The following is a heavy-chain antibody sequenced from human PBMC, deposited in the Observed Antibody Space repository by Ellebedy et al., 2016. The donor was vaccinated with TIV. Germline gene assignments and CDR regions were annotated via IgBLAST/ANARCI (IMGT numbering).Heavy chain of an antibody. Sequence: ASVKVSCKPSGYTFTNYYFHWIRQAPGQGLQWMGVLDVRVGTTTYAEALQGRITMTRDMSTRTVYMELSSLRSDDTAVYYCASVPSAGADFWGQGTLVTVSS. V-gene: IGHV1-46*01. J-gene: IGHJ4*02. CDR3: ASVPSAGADF. D-gene: IGHD1-14*01. CDR1: GYTFTNYY. CDR2: LDVRVGTT.